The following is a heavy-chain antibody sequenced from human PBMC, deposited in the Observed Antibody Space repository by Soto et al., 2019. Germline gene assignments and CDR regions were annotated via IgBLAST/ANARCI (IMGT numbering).Heavy chain of an antibody. Sequence: EVQLLESGGGLVQPGGSLRLSCAASGFTFSSYAMSWVRQAPGKGLEWVSAISGSGGSTYYADSVKGRFTISRDNSKNTLYLQMNSLRAEDTAVYYCAKGEIDYDFCSGYGALDYWGQGTLVTVSS. V-gene: IGHV3-23*01. D-gene: IGHD3-3*01. CDR2: ISGSGGST. CDR3: AKGEIDYDFCSGYGALDY. CDR1: GFTFSSYA. J-gene: IGHJ4*02.